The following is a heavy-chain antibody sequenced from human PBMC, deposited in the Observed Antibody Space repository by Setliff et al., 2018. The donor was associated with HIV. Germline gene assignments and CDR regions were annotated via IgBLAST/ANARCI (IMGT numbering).Heavy chain of an antibody. V-gene: IGHV3-48*04. D-gene: IGHD6-6*01. CDR3: ARRAAGGSSPNDYMDV. CDR2: ISSSSSTI. Sequence: LRLSCAASGFTFSSYAMSWVRQAPGKGLEWVSYISSSSSTIYYADSVKGRFAISRDSVKNSLFLYMDNLRVEDTAVYYCARRAAGGSSPNDYMDVWGKGTTVTVSS. J-gene: IGHJ6*03. CDR1: GFTFSSYA.